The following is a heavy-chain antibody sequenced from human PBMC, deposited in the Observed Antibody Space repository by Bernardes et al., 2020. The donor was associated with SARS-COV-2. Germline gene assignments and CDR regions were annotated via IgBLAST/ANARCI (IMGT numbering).Heavy chain of an antibody. D-gene: IGHD2-2*01. CDR1: GGSISSSSYY. CDR3: ARHFLYCSRTSCYEFGWFDP. V-gene: IGHV4-39*01. J-gene: IGHJ5*02. Sequence: TLSLTCKVSGGSISSSSYYWGWIRQPPGKGLEWIGSIYYSGNTFNNPSLKSRVTISGDMSKNHFSLRLNSVTAADTAVYYCARHFLYCSRTSCYEFGWFDPWGQGTLVTVSA. CDR2: IYYSGNT.